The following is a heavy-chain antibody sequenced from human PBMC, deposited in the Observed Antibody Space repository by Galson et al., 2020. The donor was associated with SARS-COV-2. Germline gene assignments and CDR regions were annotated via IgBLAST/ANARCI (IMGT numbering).Heavy chain of an antibody. Sequence: GGSLRLSCAASGFTFSSYAMHWVRQAPGKGLEWVAVISYDGSNKYYSDSVKGRFTISRDNSKNTLYLQMNSLRAEDTAVYYCAGALSMATIADAVDIWGQGTMVTVSS. CDR2: ISYDGSNK. CDR3: AGALSMATIADAVDI. CDR1: GFTFSSYA. V-gene: IGHV3-30*01. D-gene: IGHD5-12*01. J-gene: IGHJ3*02.